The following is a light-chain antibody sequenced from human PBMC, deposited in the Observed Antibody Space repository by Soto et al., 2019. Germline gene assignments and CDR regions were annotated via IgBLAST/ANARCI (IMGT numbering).Light chain of an antibody. CDR2: NAS. CDR3: QQYNSYSLT. J-gene: IGKJ4*01. CDR1: QIISIW. Sequence: DIHMTESPSTLSASVLYRVTITFLASQIISIWLSFYQQKPGKAPKLLIYNASSLESGVPSRFSGSGSGTEFTLTISSLQPDDFATYYCQQYNSYSLTFGGGTKVDI. V-gene: IGKV1-5*03.